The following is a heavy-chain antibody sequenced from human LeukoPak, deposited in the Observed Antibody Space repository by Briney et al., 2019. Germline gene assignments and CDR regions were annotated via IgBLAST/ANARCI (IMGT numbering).Heavy chain of an antibody. V-gene: IGHV4-59*01. CDR2: IFYTGCT. CDR3: ASTPRGSYYYFDY. Sequence: SETLSLTCTVSGGSISSYYWSWIRQPPGKGLEYIGYIFYTGCTNYNPSLKSRVTISVDTSKNQFSLKLTSVTAADTAVYYCASTPRGSYYYFDYWGRGTLVTVSS. J-gene: IGHJ4*01. D-gene: IGHD1-26*01. CDR1: GGSISSYY.